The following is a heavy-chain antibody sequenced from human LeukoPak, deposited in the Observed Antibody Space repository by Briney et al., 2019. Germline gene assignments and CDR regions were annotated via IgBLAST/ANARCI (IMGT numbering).Heavy chain of an antibody. V-gene: IGHV3-23*01. CDR3: AKAIKSQWLGNFDY. D-gene: IGHD6-19*01. Sequence: PGGSLRLSCAASGFTFSGYSMSWVRQAPGKGLEWVSGISGSGGSTYYADSVKGRFTISRDNLKNTLYLQMNSLRAEDTAVCYCAKAIKSQWLGNFDYWGQGILVTVSS. CDR2: ISGSGGST. J-gene: IGHJ4*02. CDR1: GFTFSGYS.